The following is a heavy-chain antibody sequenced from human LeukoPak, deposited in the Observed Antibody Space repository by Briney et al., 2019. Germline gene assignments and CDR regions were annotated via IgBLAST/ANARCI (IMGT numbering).Heavy chain of an antibody. CDR2: INPSGGST. CDR1: GYTFTSYY. J-gene: IGHJ6*02. V-gene: IGHV1-46*01. CDR3: ARVGDYDSSGYPYYYYGMDV. Sequence: ASVKVSCKASGYTFTSYYMHWVRQAPGQGLEWMGIINPSGGSTSYAQKFQGRVTMTRDTSTSTVYMELSSLRSEDTAVYYCARVGDYDSSGYPYYYYGMDVWGQGTTVTVSS. D-gene: IGHD3-22*01.